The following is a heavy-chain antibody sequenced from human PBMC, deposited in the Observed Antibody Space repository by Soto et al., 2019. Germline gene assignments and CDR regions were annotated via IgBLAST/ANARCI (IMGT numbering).Heavy chain of an antibody. CDR1: GFTFSSYA. Sequence: EVQLLESGGGLVQPGGSLRLSCAASGFTFSSYAMSWVRQAPGKGLEWVSAISGSGGSTYYADSVKGRFTISRDNSKNTLHLQMNSLRAEDTAVYYCAKDTQQCPLFDYWGQGTLVTVSS. CDR2: ISGSGGST. CDR3: AKDTQQCPLFDY. J-gene: IGHJ4*02. D-gene: IGHD6-19*01. V-gene: IGHV3-23*01.